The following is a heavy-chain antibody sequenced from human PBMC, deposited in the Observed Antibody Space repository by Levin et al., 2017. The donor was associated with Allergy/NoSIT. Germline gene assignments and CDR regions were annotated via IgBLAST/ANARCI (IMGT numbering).Heavy chain of an antibody. J-gene: IGHJ1*01. CDR1: GGSISSYY. Sequence: SETLSLTCTVSGGSISSYYWSWIRQPPGKGLEWIGYIYYSGSTNYYPSLKSRLTISVDTSKNQFFLKLSSVTAADTAVYYCARVGYCSGGSCYTGYFQHWGQGTLVTVSS. CDR2: IYYSGST. CDR3: ARVGYCSGGSCYTGYFQH. V-gene: IGHV4-59*01. D-gene: IGHD2-15*01.